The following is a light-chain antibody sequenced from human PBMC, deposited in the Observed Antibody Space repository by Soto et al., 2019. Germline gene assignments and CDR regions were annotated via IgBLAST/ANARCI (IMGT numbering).Light chain of an antibody. CDR2: GAS. Sequence: EIVLTQSPGTLSLSPGERATLSCRASQSISGYLAWYQQKPGQSPRLLIYGASSRAIGIPDRFSGSGSGTDFTLTISRLKPEDFAVYYCQQYASWTVGQGTKVDI. V-gene: IGKV3-20*01. CDR3: QQYASWT. CDR1: QSISGY. J-gene: IGKJ1*01.